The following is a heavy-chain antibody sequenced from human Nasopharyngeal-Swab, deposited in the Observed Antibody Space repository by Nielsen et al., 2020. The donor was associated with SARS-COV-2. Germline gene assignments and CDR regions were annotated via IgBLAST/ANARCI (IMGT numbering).Heavy chain of an antibody. CDR3: ARDDSITIFGVVIEFSGMDV. D-gene: IGHD3-3*01. V-gene: IGHV7-4-1*02. CDR1: GYTFTGYA. J-gene: IGHJ6*02. Sequence: ASVKVSCKASGYTFTGYAMNWVRQAPGQGLEWMGWINTNTGNPTYAQGFTGRFVFSLDTPVSTAYLQISSLKAEDTAVYYCARDDSITIFGVVIEFSGMDVWGQGTTVTVSS. CDR2: INTNTGNP.